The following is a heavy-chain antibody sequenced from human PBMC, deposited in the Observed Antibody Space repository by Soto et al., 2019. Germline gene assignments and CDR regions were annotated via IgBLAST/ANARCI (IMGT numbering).Heavy chain of an antibody. V-gene: IGHV4-4*02. Sequence: SETLSLTCAVSGGSISSSSRRSWVRQSPGKGLEWIGKFYHNGSTDYNPSVKSRVTISVDKSKNNVFLKLTTVTAADTAMYFCGMWLGTSYGRDAWGQGTAVTVSS. D-gene: IGHD3-10*01. CDR2: FYHNGST. J-gene: IGHJ6*02. CDR1: GGSISSSSR. CDR3: GMWLGTSYGRDA.